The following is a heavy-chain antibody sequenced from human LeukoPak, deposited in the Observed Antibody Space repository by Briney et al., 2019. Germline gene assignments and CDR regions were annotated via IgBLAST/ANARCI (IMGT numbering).Heavy chain of an antibody. J-gene: IGHJ4*02. CDR2: TIPIFGTA. Sequence: ASVKVSCKASGGTFSSYAISWVRQAPGQGLEWMGGTIPIFGTANHAQKFQGRGTITTDESTSTAYMELRSLRSEDTAVYYCARGTYYYDSSGYYLDYWGQGTLVTVSS. D-gene: IGHD3-22*01. V-gene: IGHV1-69*05. CDR3: ARGTYYYDSSGYYLDY. CDR1: GGTFSSYA.